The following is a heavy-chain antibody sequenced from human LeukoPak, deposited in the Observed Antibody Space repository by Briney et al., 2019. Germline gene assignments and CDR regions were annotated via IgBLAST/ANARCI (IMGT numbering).Heavy chain of an antibody. J-gene: IGHJ6*02. CDR1: GYSFTSYW. Sequence: GESLKISCKGSGYSFTSYWIGWVRQVPGKGLEWMGIIYPGDSDTRYNPSFQGQVTISADKSISTAYLQWSSLKASDTAMYYCARQATIFGYYYYGMDVWGQGTTVTVSS. CDR2: IYPGDSDT. D-gene: IGHD3-3*01. V-gene: IGHV5-51*01. CDR3: ARQATIFGYYYYGMDV.